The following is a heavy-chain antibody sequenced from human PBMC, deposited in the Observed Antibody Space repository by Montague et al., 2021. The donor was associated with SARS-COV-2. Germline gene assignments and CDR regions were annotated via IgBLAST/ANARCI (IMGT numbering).Heavy chain of an antibody. CDR3: ARGLQQRSNFDY. CDR1: GFSVSDSY. J-gene: IGHJ4*02. D-gene: IGHD6-25*01. Sequence: SLRLSCAASGFSVSDSYMSWVRQAPGKGPEWVSIIKAGNTYYTDSVKGRFTMSRDSSKNTLSLQMNSLRDEDTAVYYCARGLQQRSNFDYWSQGTLVTVSS. CDR2: IKAGNT. V-gene: IGHV3-53*01.